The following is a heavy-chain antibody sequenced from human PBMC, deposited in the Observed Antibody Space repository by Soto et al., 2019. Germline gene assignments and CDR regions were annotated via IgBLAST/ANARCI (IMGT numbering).Heavy chain of an antibody. CDR1: GGSFSGYY. CDR2: INHSGST. D-gene: IGHD2-21*02. CDR3: ARATGGNSGY. Sequence: SETLSLTCAVYGGSFSGYYWSWIRQPPGKGLEWIGEINHSGSTNYNPSLKSRVTISVDTSKNQFSLKLSSVTAADTAVYYCARATGGNSGYWGQGTLVTVSS. V-gene: IGHV4-34*01. J-gene: IGHJ4*02.